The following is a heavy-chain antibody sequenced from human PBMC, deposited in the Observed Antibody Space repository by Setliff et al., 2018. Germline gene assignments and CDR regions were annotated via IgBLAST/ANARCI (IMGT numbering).Heavy chain of an antibody. CDR2: XXXXXXX. J-gene: IGHJ3*02. D-gene: IGHD1-26*01. CDR3: ARKGISALSGAFDM. Sequence: SETLSLTCTVSGGSISNYYWSWXRQXAGXXXXXXXXXXXXXXXXXNXSXXSRVTMSVDTSKNQFSLKLSSVTAADTAVYYCARKGISALSGAFDMWGQGTMVTVSS. V-gene: IGHV4-4*07. CDR1: GGSISNYY.